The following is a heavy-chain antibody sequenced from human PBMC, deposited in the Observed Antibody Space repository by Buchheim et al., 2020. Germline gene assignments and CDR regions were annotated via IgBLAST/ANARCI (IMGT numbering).Heavy chain of an antibody. V-gene: IGHV1-8*01. CDR2: MNPNSGNT. CDR3: ARDPGVGATTGDGGFDY. Sequence: QVQLVQSGAEVKKPGASVKVSCKASGYTFTSYDINWVRQATGQGLEWMGWMNPNSGNTGYAQKFQGRVTITADKSTSTASMELSSLRSEDTAVYYCARDPGVGATTGDGGFDYWGQGTL. J-gene: IGHJ4*02. CDR1: GYTFTSYD. D-gene: IGHD1-26*01.